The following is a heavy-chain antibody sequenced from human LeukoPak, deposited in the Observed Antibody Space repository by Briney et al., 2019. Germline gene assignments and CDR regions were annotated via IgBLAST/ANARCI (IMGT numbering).Heavy chain of an antibody. V-gene: IGHV3-9*03. CDR2: ISWNSGKI. Sequence: PGRSLRLSCAASGFIFDDYAMHWVRQAPGKGLEWVSGISWNSGKIDYADSVKGRFTISRDNAKNSLYLQMNSLRVEDMALYYCAKDRGYSSSFFEMWGQGTLVTVSS. D-gene: IGHD6-13*01. J-gene: IGHJ4*02. CDR3: AKDRGYSSSFFEM. CDR1: GFIFDDYA.